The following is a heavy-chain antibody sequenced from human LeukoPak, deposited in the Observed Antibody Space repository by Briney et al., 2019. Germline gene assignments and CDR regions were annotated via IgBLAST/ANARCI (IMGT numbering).Heavy chain of an antibody. V-gene: IGHV1-46*01. J-gene: IGHJ4*02. CDR2: INPSGGAT. Sequence: ASVKVSCMASGYTFSSYYFHWVRQAPGQGLEWMGLINPSGGATSFAQKFRGRVTMTRDMSTGTVFMELSSLRSDDTAVYFCARNYYDTAGHFGYWGQGTLVTVSS. D-gene: IGHD3-22*01. CDR3: ARNYYDTAGHFGY. CDR1: GYTFSSYY.